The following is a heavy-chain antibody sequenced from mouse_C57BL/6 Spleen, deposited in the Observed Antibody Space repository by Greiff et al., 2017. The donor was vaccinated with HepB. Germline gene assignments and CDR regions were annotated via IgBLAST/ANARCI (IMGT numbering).Heavy chain of an antibody. V-gene: IGHV1-18*01. CDR3: ARRASGRGFAY. CDR2: INPNNGGT. J-gene: IGHJ3*01. D-gene: IGHD4-1*01. CDR1: GYTFTDYN. Sequence: LVKPGASVKIPCKASGYTFTDYNMDWVKQSHGKSLEWIGDINPNNGGTIYNQKFKGKATLTVDKSSSTAYMELRSLTSEDTAVYYCARRASGRGFAYWGQGTLVTVSA.